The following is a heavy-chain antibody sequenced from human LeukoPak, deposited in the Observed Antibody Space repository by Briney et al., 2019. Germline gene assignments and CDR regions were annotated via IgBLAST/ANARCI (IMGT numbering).Heavy chain of an antibody. CDR3: ARDQRELRVFQH. CDR2: IIPIFGTA. V-gene: IGHV1-69*13. CDR1: GGTFSSYA. J-gene: IGHJ1*01. D-gene: IGHD1-7*01. Sequence: GASVKVSCKASGGTFSSYAISWVRQAPGQGLEWMGGIIPIFGTANYAQKFQGRVTITADESTSTAYMELSSLRSEDTAVYYCARDQRELRVFQHWGQGTLVTVSS.